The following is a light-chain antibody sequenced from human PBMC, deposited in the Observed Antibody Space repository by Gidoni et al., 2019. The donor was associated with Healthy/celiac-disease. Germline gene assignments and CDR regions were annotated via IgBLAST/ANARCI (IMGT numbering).Light chain of an antibody. CDR1: QSVLYSSNNNNY. J-gene: IGKJ2*01. CDR3: QQYYSTPPT. V-gene: IGKV4-1*01. Sequence: DIVMTQSPDSLAVSLGERATINCKSSQSVLYSSNNNNYLAWYQQKPGQPPKRLIYWSSTREAGVPDRFRGSGSGTDFTLTISSLQAEDVAVYYCQQYYSTPPTFGQGTKLEIK. CDR2: WSS.